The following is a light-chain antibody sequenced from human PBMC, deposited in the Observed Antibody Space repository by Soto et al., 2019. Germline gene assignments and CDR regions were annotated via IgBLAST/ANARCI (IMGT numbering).Light chain of an antibody. CDR1: QSVSSY. CDR2: DAS. Sequence: EIVLTQSPATLTLSPGERATLSCRASQSVSSYLAWYQQKPGRAPRLLIYDASTRATGIPARFSGSGSGTDFILTISSLEPEDVAVYYCQQRSIWPPYTFGQGTKLEIK. CDR3: QQRSIWPPYT. V-gene: IGKV3-11*01. J-gene: IGKJ2*01.